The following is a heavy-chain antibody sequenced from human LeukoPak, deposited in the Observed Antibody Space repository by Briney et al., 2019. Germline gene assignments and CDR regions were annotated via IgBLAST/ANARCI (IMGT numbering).Heavy chain of an antibody. CDR1: GGSISGSNW. V-gene: IGHV4-4*02. J-gene: IGHJ4*02. D-gene: IGHD3-10*01. CDR3: ARGVDYYGV. CDR2: IYYSGST. Sequence: PSETLSLTCAVSGGSISGSNWWSWVRQPPGKGLEWIGYIYYSGSTNYNPSLKSRVTISVDTSKKQFSLKLSSVTAADTAVYYCARGVDYYGVWGQGTLVTVSS.